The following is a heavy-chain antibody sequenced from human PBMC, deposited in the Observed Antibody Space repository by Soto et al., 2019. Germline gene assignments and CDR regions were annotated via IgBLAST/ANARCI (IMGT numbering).Heavy chain of an antibody. D-gene: IGHD3-22*01. V-gene: IGHV3-48*03. Sequence: DVQLVESGGGLVQPGGSLRLSGAASGFTFSNFEMSWVRQAPGKGLEWVSYISSSAGTMYYADSVKGRFTISRDDAKSSLYLQMNSLRAEDTAAYYCARENYESSGYFLDYWGQGTLVTVSS. CDR1: GFTFSNFE. CDR3: ARENYESSGYFLDY. J-gene: IGHJ4*02. CDR2: ISSSAGTM.